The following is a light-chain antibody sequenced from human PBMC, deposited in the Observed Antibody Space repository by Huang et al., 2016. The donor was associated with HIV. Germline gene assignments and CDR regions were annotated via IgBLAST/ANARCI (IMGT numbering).Light chain of an antibody. V-gene: IGKV1-39*01. CDR3: QQSYSTPPT. J-gene: IGKJ2*01. CDR2: GES. Sequence: DIQMTQSPSSLSASVGDRVTITCRAGQTISSYLNWYQQKPGKAPKLLIYGESSLQSGGPSRFTGSGSGKDFTLTIRGLQPEDFATYYCQQSYSTPPTFGQGTRLEIK. CDR1: QTISSY.